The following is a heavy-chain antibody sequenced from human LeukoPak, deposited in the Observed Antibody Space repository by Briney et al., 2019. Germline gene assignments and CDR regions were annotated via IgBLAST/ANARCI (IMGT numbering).Heavy chain of an antibody. Sequence: SETLSLTCAVYGGSFSDYYWRWIRQPPGKGLEWIGEMNHSGSTNYNTSLKSRVTISVDTSKNQFSLKLNSVTAADTAVYYCARVPRYCTTGVCYYFDYWGQGTLVTVSS. D-gene: IGHD2-8*01. V-gene: IGHV4-34*01. CDR2: MNHSGST. CDR1: GGSFSDYY. CDR3: ARVPRYCTTGVCYYFDY. J-gene: IGHJ4*02.